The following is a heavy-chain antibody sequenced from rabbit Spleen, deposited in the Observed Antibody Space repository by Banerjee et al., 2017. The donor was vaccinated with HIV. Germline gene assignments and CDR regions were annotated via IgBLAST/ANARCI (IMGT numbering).Heavy chain of an antibody. D-gene: IGHD5-1*01. CDR2: IYPATETT. Sequence: LQESGGGLFQPGGSLALSCKASGFDFSNYGVSWVRQAPGKGLEWIGYIYPATETTYYANWVNGRFTISSNTNQNTVSLQMTSLTAADTATYFCARDLVAVIGWNFSLWGPGTLVTVS. V-gene: IGHV1S47*01. J-gene: IGHJ4*01. CDR3: ARDLVAVIGWNFSL. CDR1: GFDFSNYG.